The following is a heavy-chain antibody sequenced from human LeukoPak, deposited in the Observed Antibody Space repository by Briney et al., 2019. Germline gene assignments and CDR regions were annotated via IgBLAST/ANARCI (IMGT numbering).Heavy chain of an antibody. Sequence: SETLSLTCTVSGGSISSGSYYWSWIRQPAGKGLEWIGRIYTSGSTNYNPSLKSRVTISVDTSKNQFSLKLSSVTAADTAVYYCASMGYCSSTSCNDYWGQGTLVTVSS. J-gene: IGHJ4*02. CDR2: IYTSGST. V-gene: IGHV4-61*02. D-gene: IGHD2-2*01. CDR3: ASMGYCSSTSCNDY. CDR1: GGSISSGSYY.